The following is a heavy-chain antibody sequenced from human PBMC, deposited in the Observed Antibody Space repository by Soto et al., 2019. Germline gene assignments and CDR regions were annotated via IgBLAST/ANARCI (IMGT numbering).Heavy chain of an antibody. CDR3: ARNSHYDFWSGRTGDYYGMDV. Sequence: GGSLRLSCAASGFTFSSYAMSWVRQAPGKGLEWVSAISGSGGSTYYADSVKGRFTISRDNSKNTLYLQMNSLRAEDTAVYYCARNSHYDFWSGRTGDYYGMDVWGQGTTVTVSS. V-gene: IGHV3-23*01. D-gene: IGHD3-3*01. J-gene: IGHJ6*02. CDR1: GFTFSSYA. CDR2: ISGSGGST.